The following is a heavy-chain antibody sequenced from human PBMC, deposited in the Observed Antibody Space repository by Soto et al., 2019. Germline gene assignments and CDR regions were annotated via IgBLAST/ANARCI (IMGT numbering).Heavy chain of an antibody. V-gene: IGHV4-4*02. CDR1: GGSVSSSNW. D-gene: IGHD3-16*01. J-gene: IGHJ4*02. CDR2: IYHSGST. Sequence: PSETLSLTCAVSGGSVSSSNWWSWARQPPGKGLEWIGEIYHSGSTNYNPSLKSRVTISVDKSKNQFSLKLSSVTAADTAVYYCARVGVWGSYSDYWGQGTLVT. CDR3: ARVGVWGSYSDY.